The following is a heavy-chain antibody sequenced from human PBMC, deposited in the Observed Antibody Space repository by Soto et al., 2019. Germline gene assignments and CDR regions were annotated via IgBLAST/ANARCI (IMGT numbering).Heavy chain of an antibody. CDR2: IYYSGST. J-gene: IGHJ4*02. CDR1: GGSISSSSYY. V-gene: IGHV4-39*01. D-gene: IGHD3-22*01. CDR3: ARSGYYYYLFDY. Sequence: QLQLQESGPGLVKPSETLSLTCTVSGGSISSSSYYWGWIRQPPGKGLEWIGSIYYSGSTYYNPSLKSRVTISVDTSKNQFSLKLSSVTAADTAVYYCARSGYYYYLFDYWGQGTLVTVSS.